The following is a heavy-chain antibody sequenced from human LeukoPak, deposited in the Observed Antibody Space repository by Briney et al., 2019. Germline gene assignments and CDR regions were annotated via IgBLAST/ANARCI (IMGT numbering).Heavy chain of an antibody. CDR3: AKATGYGDYYYYGMDV. CDR1: GFTFSSYA. CDR2: ISGSGGST. D-gene: IGHD4-17*01. Sequence: GGSLRLSCAASGFTFSSYAMNWVRQAPGKGLEWVSAISGSGGSTYYADSVKGRFTISRDNSKNTLYLQMNSLRAEDTAVYYCAKATGYGDYYYYGMDVWGQGTTVTVSS. J-gene: IGHJ6*02. V-gene: IGHV3-23*01.